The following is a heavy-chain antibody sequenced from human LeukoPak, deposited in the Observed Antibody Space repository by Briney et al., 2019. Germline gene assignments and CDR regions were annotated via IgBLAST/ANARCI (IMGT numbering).Heavy chain of an antibody. CDR3: ARGVVAAAGRTFDF. D-gene: IGHD6-13*01. CDR1: GCSISSYY. CDR2: IYTSGRT. J-gene: IGHJ4*02. V-gene: IGHV4-4*07. Sequence: SQTLSLTCTVSGCSISSYYWSWIRQPAGKGLEWIGRIYTSGRTNYNTSLKSGVTISLDTSKNQFYLKLSSVTAADTAVYYCARGVVAAAGRTFDFWGQGTLVTVSS.